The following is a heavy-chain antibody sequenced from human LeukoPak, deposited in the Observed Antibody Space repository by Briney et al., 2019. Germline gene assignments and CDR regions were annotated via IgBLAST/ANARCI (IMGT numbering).Heavy chain of an antibody. D-gene: IGHD6-19*01. V-gene: IGHV4-34*01. CDR3: ARRLGSSGWYIEYYFDY. CDR1: GGSFSGYY. J-gene: IGHJ4*02. CDR2: INHSGST. Sequence: SETLSFTCAVYGGSFSGYYWSWIRQPPGKGLEWIGEINHSGSTNYNPSLKSRVTISVDTSKNQFSLKLSSVTAADTAVYYCARRLGSSGWYIEYYFDYWGQGTLVTVSS.